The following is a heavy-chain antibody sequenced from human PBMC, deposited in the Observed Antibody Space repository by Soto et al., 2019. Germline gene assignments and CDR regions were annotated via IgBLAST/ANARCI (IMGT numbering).Heavy chain of an antibody. CDR1: GLNFDDFA. Sequence: PGGSLRLSCVGTGLNFDDFAMHWVRQAPGKGLEWVSGITWNSRVLAYADSVKGRFTISRDNARNSLYLQMDSLRDEDTALYYCARGSGSSSSGLRFDYWGQGTLVTVSS. CDR3: ARGSGSSSSGLRFDY. J-gene: IGHJ4*02. V-gene: IGHV3-9*01. CDR2: ITWNSRVL. D-gene: IGHD6-6*01.